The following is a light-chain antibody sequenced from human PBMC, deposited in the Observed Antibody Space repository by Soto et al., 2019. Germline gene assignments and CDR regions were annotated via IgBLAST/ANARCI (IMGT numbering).Light chain of an antibody. CDR1: QSISSW. Sequence: DIQMTQSPSTLSASVGDRVTITCRASQSISSWLAWYQQKPGKAPKLLIYAASTLQSGVPSRFSGSGSGTDFTLTISCLQSEDFAVYYCQQRNNWPWTFGQGTKVDI. J-gene: IGKJ1*01. CDR2: AAS. V-gene: IGKV1-5*01. CDR3: QQRNNWPWT.